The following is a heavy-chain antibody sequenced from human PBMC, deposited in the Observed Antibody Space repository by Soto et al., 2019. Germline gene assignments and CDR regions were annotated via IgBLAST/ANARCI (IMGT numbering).Heavy chain of an antibody. CDR3: AREDIVVVPAAYNWFDP. CDR2: MNPNSGNT. D-gene: IGHD2-2*01. J-gene: IGHJ5*02. Sequence: GAPVEFSCEASGETFNSFVIHWGRQDNGKGLEWMGWMNPNSGNTGYAQKFQGRVTMTRNTSISTAYMELSSLRSEDTAVYYCAREDIVVVPAAYNWFDPWGQGTLVTVSS. CDR1: GETFNSFV. V-gene: IGHV1-8*01.